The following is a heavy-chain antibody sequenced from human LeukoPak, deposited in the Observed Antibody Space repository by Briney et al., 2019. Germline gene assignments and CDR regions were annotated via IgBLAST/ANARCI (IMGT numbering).Heavy chain of an antibody. CDR2: ISWNSGSI. J-gene: IGHJ4*02. V-gene: IGHV3-9*01. CDR1: GFTFDDYA. CDR3: AKDKSLGF. D-gene: IGHD3-16*01. Sequence: HAGGSLRLSCAASGFTFDDYAMHWVRHAPGKGLEWVSGISWNSGSIGYADSVKGRFTISRDNAKNSLYLQMNSLRAEDTALYYCAKDKSLGFWGQGTLVTVSS.